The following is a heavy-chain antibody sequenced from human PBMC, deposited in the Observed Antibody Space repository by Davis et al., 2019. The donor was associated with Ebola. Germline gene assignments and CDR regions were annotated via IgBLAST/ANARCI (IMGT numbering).Heavy chain of an antibody. V-gene: IGHV3-74*01. CDR2: INRDVTTT. D-gene: IGHD6-19*01. CDR1: GFSFSNNW. CDR3: GRDVAGGDSL. J-gene: IGHJ4*02. Sequence: HTGGSLRLSCTVSGFSFSNNWMTWVRQVPGKGLVWVSSINRDVTTTTYADSVKGRFTVSRDNAKNALYLQMNSLRVEDTAIYYCGRDVAGGDSLGGQGTLVTVSS.